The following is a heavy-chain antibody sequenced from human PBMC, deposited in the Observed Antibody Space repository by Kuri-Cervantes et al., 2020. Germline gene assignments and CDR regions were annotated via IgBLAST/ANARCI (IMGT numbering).Heavy chain of an antibody. CDR3: ARWRIDIARGAFDI. J-gene: IGHJ3*02. Sequence: GSLRLPFPSSGFTFSSYWMSWVRQAPGKGLEWVANIKQDGSEKYYVDSVKGRFTISRDNAKNSLYLQMNSLRAEDTAVYYCARWRIDIARGAFDIWGQGTMVTVSS. V-gene: IGHV3-7*01. D-gene: IGHD2-15*01. CDR1: GFTFSSYW. CDR2: IKQDGSEK.